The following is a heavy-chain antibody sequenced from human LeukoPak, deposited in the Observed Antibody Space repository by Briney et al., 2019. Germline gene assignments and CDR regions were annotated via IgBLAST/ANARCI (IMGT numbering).Heavy chain of an antibody. Sequence: ASVKVSCKASGGTFSSNAISWVRQAPGQGLEWMGRIIPIFGIANYAQKFQGRVTITADKSTSTAYMELSSLRSEDTAVYYCARDIGYSSSSVWFDPWGQGTLVTVSS. CDR1: GGTFSSNA. J-gene: IGHJ5*02. D-gene: IGHD6-6*01. V-gene: IGHV1-69*04. CDR3: ARDIGYSSSSVWFDP. CDR2: IIPIFGIA.